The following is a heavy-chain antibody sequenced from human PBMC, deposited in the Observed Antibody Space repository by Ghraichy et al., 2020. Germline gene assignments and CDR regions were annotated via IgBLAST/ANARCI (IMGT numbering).Heavy chain of an antibody. CDR1: GFTFSSYS. D-gene: IGHD6-19*01. CDR3: ARDYNKQWLVPHNWFDP. CDR2: ISSSSSTI. V-gene: IGHV3-48*02. Sequence: GGSLRLSCAASGFTFSSYSMNWVRQAPGKGLEWVSYISSSSSTIYYADSVKGRFTISRDNAKNSLYLQMNSLRDEDTAVYYCARDYNKQWLVPHNWFDPWGQGTLVTVSS. J-gene: IGHJ5*02.